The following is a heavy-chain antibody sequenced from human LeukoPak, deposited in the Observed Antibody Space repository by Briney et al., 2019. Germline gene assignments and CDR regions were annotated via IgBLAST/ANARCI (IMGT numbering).Heavy chain of an antibody. CDR3: VRDSPSGFFDL. V-gene: IGHV3-74*01. CDR1: GSTFSTYW. D-gene: IGHD6-19*01. Sequence: GGSLRLSCAASGSTFSTYWMHWVRQAPGKGLVWVSQINTDGNSTTYADSVKGRFTVSRDNAKNTLYLQMNSLKAEDTAVYYCVRDSPSGFFDLWGRGTLVTVSS. J-gene: IGHJ2*01. CDR2: INTDGNST.